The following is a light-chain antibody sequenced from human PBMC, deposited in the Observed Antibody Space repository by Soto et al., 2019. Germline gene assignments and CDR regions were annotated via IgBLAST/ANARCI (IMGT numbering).Light chain of an antibody. Sequence: ELVMTQSPAPLSVSPGERATLSCRASQSVSSNLAWSQQKPGQAPMLLIYGASTRATGIPARLSGSGSGTEFTPTISSLQAIDLADYYCQQYNNWPPRYTFGQGNKLEIK. J-gene: IGKJ2*01. V-gene: IGKV3-15*01. CDR2: GAS. CDR3: QQYNNWPPRYT. CDR1: QSVSSN.